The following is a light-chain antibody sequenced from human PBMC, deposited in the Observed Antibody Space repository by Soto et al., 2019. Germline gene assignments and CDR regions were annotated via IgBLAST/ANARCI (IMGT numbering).Light chain of an antibody. CDR1: NIGSKS. J-gene: IGLJ2*01. CDR3: QVWDSSSDHVV. CDR2: YDT. Sequence: SYELPQPPSVSVAPGKTARITCGGNNIGSKSVHWYQQKPGQAPVLVIYYDTARPSGIPERFSGSNSGNTATLTISRVEAGDEADYYCQVWDSSSDHVVFGGGTKLTVL. V-gene: IGLV3-21*04.